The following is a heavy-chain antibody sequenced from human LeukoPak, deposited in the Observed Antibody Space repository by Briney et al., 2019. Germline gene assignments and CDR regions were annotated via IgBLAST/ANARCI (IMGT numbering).Heavy chain of an antibody. J-gene: IGHJ4*02. V-gene: IGHV4-34*01. Sequence: PSETLSLTCAVYGGSFRGYYWSWIRQPPGKALEWMGEINHSGSTNHNPPLKSRVTISIDTSKNQFSLKLRSVTAADTAVYYCARPIDCSATTCSSPFDYWGQGSLVTVSA. CDR3: ARPIDCSATTCSSPFDY. CDR2: INHSGST. CDR1: GGSFRGYY. D-gene: IGHD2-2*01.